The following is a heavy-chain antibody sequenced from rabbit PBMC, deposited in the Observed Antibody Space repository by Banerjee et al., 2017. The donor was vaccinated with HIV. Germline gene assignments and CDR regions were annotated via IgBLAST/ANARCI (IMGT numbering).Heavy chain of an antibody. J-gene: IGHJ4*01. CDR1: GFDLSSYYC. CDR3: ARDRDWTLDL. V-gene: IGHV1S45*01. Sequence: QEQLKETGGGLVQPGGSLTLSCKASGFDLSSYYCIHWVRQAPGKGLEWIACIDAGTSGSTWYASWAKGRFTISKTSSATVTLQMTSLTAADTATYFCARDRDWTLDLWGPGTLVTVS. CDR2: IDAGTSGST. D-gene: IGHD4-2*01.